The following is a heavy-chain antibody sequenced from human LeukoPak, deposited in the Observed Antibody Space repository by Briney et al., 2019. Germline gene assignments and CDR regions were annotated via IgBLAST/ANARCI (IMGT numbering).Heavy chain of an antibody. Sequence: PGGSLRLSCAASGFTFSSYSMNWVRQAPGKGLEWVSSISSSSSYIYYADSVKGRFTISRDNAKNSLYLQMNSLRAEDTAVYYCARLPVGATISQSSELAFDIWGQGTMVTVSS. CDR1: GFTFSSYS. V-gene: IGHV3-21*01. CDR3: ARLPVGATISQSSELAFDI. D-gene: IGHD1-26*01. J-gene: IGHJ3*02. CDR2: ISSSSSYI.